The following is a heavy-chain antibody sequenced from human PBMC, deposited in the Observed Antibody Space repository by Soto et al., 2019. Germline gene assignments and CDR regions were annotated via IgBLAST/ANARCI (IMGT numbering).Heavy chain of an antibody. J-gene: IGHJ4*02. Sequence: VQLVESGGGVVQPGRSLRLSCAASGFTFSSYAMHWVRQAPGKGLEWVAVISYDGSNKYYADSVKGRFTISRDNSKNTLYLQMNSLRAEDTAVYYCARPVDTAMAPFDYWGQGTLVTVSS. D-gene: IGHD5-18*01. V-gene: IGHV3-30-3*01. CDR2: ISYDGSNK. CDR3: ARPVDTAMAPFDY. CDR1: GFTFSSYA.